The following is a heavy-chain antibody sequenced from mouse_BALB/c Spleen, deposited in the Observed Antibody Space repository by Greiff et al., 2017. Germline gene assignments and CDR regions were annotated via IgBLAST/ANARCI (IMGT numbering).Heavy chain of an antibody. CDR1: GFTFTDYY. CDR3: ARVMRYYDSRTCWYFEV. J-gene: IGHJ1*01. D-gene: IGHD1-1*01. V-gene: IGHV7-3*02. Sequence: EVKLMESGGGLVQPGGSLRLSCATSGFTFTDYYMSWVRQPPGKALAWLGFIRNKANGYTTEYSASVKGRVTIARDNSQSILYLQMNTLRAEDNATYYCARVMRYYDSRTCWYFEVWGGGTTVTVSS. CDR2: IRNKANGYTT.